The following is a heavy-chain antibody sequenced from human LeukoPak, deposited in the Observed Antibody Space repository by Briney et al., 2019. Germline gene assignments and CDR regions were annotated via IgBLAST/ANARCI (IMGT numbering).Heavy chain of an antibody. CDR3: SKGYDVEGCWKPGYFDS. CDR2: ISGSGGAT. Sequence: PGGSLRLSCAASGFSFSDYVISWVRQAPEKGLEWVSGISGSGGATYSADSGKGRFTISRDNSKNTLHLQMNSLRCKATPRYYRSKGYDVEGCWKPGYFDSWGEGTQATVS. V-gene: IGHV3-23*01. CDR1: GFSFSDYV. J-gene: IGHJ4*02. D-gene: IGHD3-22*01.